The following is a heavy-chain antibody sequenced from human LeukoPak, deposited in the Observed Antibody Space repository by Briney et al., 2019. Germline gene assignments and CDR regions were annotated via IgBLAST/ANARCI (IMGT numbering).Heavy chain of an antibody. CDR1: GFTFGTYW. Sequence: GGSLRLSCAASGFTFGTYWMSWVRQAPGKGLEWVANINQGGNKKYYVDSVKGRFTISRDNAKNSLYLQMNSLRAEDTAVYYCARADDYGDYPGGYWGQGTLVTVSS. CDR3: ARADDYGDYPGGY. CDR2: INQGGNKK. V-gene: IGHV3-7*01. D-gene: IGHD4-17*01. J-gene: IGHJ4*02.